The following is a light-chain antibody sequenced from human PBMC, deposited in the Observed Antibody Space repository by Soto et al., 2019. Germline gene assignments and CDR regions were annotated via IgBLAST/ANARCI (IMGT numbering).Light chain of an antibody. CDR1: SSDVGGYEY. V-gene: IGLV2-8*01. CDR3: ISFAGSHYV. Sequence: QSALTQPPSASGSPGQSVTISCTGTSSDVGGYEYVSWYQQHPGKAPKLIIYEVLKRPSGVPDRFSGSKSANTASLTVSGLQAEDDADYYCISFAGSHYVFGTGTKLTVL. J-gene: IGLJ1*01. CDR2: EVL.